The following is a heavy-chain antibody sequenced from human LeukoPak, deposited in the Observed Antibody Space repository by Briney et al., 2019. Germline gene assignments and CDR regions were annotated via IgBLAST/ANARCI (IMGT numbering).Heavy chain of an antibody. Sequence: PGGSLRLSCAASGITFGSYWMTWVRQAPGKGLECVANIKPDGSEKHYVDSVKGRFTISRDNSKNTLYLQMGSLRAEDMAVYYCARGCPSGGSCYSAPFDYWGQGTLVTVSS. D-gene: IGHD2-15*01. CDR1: GITFGSYW. CDR2: IKPDGSEK. CDR3: ARGCPSGGSCYSAPFDY. V-gene: IGHV3-7*02. J-gene: IGHJ4*02.